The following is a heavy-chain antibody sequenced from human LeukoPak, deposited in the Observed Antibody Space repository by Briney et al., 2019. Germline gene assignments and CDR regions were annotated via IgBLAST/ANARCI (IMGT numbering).Heavy chain of an antibody. V-gene: IGHV1-24*01. D-gene: IGHD2-15*01. Sequence: ASVKVSCKVSGYTLVELSMHWVRQVPGKGLEWMGGFDPEDGETIYAQKFLGRVTMTEDRSTDTAYLELSGLRSEDAAVYYCATIRRYCSGGNCYARRLASLDIWGQGTMVTVSS. CDR1: GYTLVELS. J-gene: IGHJ3*02. CDR3: ATIRRYCSGGNCYARRLASLDI. CDR2: FDPEDGET.